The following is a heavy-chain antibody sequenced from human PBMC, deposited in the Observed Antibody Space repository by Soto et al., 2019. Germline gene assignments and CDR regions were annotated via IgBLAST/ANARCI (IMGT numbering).Heavy chain of an antibody. CDR2: VYYTGST. Sequence: SETLSLTCNVSGSSISSYYWSWIRQPPGKGLEWIGYVYYTGSTLYNPSLKSRVTISVDMSKKEFSLRLSSVIAADTAVYYCARTRMIESWIDSWGQGTPVTVSS. CDR3: ARTRMIESWIDS. J-gene: IGHJ4*02. V-gene: IGHV4-59*01. D-gene: IGHD3-16*01. CDR1: GSSISSYY.